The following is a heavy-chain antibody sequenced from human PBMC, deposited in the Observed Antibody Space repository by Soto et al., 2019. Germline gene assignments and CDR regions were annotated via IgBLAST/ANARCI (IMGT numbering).Heavy chain of an antibody. CDR3: ASSIVVVTALDY. CDR2: IIPIFGTA. J-gene: IGHJ4*02. D-gene: IGHD2-21*02. CDR1: GGTFSSYA. V-gene: IGHV1-69*13. Sequence: SVKVSCKASGGTFSSYAISWVRQAPGQGLEWMGGIIPIFGTANYAQKFQGRVTITADESTSTAYMEPSSLRSEDTAVYYCASSIVVVTALDYWGQGTLVTVSS.